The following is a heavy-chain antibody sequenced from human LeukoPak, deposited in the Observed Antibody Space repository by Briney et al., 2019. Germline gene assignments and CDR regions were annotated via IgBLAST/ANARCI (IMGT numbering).Heavy chain of an antibody. CDR2: ISSSSSTI. CDR1: GFTFSSYS. Sequence: PGESLRLSCAASGFTFSSYSMNWVRQAPGKGLKWVSYISSSSSTIYYADSVKGRFTISRDNAKNTLYLQMNSLRAEDTAVYYCARGESGYYYNGYWGQGTLLTVSS. D-gene: IGHD1-26*01. J-gene: IGHJ4*02. V-gene: IGHV3-48*04. CDR3: ARGESGYYYNGY.